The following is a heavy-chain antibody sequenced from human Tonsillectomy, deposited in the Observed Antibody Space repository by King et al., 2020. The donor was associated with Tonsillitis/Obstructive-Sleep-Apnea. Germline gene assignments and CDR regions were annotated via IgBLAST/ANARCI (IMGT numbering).Heavy chain of an antibody. CDR2: IDHTGST. CDR3: AREITTDAFDI. V-gene: IGHV4-34*01. Sequence: VQLQQWGAGLLKPSETLSLTCAVYGGSFSGYYWSWIRQPQGKGLEWIGEIDHTGSTNYNPSLKSRVTISADTSKTHFSLKLSSVTAADTAVYYCAREITTDAFDIWGQGTMVTVSS. D-gene: IGHD3-3*01. J-gene: IGHJ3*02. CDR1: GGSFSGYY.